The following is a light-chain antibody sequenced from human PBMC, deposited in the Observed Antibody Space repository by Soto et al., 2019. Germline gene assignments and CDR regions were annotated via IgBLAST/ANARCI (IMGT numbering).Light chain of an antibody. CDR2: DAS. V-gene: IGKV3-11*01. Sequence: EKALTQSPATLSLSPRERATLSCRASQSVKTFLVWYQQRPGQAPRLLIHDASHRAAGIPARFSGSGFGTDFTLTISSLEPEDAAVYYCQQRSNWPPITFGQGTRLEIK. J-gene: IGKJ5*01. CDR3: QQRSNWPPIT. CDR1: QSVKTF.